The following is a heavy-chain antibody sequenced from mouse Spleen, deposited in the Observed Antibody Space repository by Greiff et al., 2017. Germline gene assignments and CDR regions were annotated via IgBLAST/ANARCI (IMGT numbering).Heavy chain of an antibody. D-gene: IGHD2-12*01. CDR3: AREGSYYSYDGFFDY. J-gene: IGHJ2*01. CDR1: GYSITSGYY. Sequence: EVKLQESGPGLVKPSQSLSLTCSVTGYSITSGYYWNWIRQFPGNKLEWMGYISYDGSNNYNPSLKNRISITRDTSKNQFFLKLNSVTTEDTATYYCAREGSYYSYDGFFDYWGQGTTLTVSS. CDR2: ISYDGSN. V-gene: IGHV3-6*01.